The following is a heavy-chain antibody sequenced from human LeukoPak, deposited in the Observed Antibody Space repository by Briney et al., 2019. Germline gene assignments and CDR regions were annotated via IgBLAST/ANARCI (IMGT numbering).Heavy chain of an antibody. J-gene: IGHJ5*02. Sequence: SETLSLTCTVSGGSISSSSYYWGWIRQPPGKGLEWIGNIYYSGNTYYNPSLKSRVTISVDTSKNQFSLKLSSVTAADTAVYYCARRVGTATNWFDPWGLGTLVTVSS. CDR1: GGSISSSSYY. D-gene: IGHD1-1*01. CDR3: ARRVGTATNWFDP. V-gene: IGHV4-39*01. CDR2: IYYSGNT.